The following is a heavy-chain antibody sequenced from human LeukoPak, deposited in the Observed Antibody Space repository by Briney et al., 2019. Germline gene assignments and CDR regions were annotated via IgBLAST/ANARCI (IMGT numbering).Heavy chain of an antibody. CDR3: ARGSIDSSGWYYFDY. V-gene: IGHV1-18*01. CDR1: GYTFTSYG. D-gene: IGHD6-19*01. CDR2: ISAYNGNT. J-gene: IGHJ4*02. Sequence: ASVKVSCKASGYTFTSYGISWVRQAPGQGLEWMGWISAYNGNTNYAQKLQGRVTMTTDTSTSTASMELRSLRSDDTAVYYCARGSIDSSGWYYFDYWGQGTLVTVSS.